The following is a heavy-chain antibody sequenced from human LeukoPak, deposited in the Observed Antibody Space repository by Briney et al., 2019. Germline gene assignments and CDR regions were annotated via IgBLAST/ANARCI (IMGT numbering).Heavy chain of an antibody. D-gene: IGHD3-9*01. CDR1: GGTFSSYA. CDR3: ARGGLRYFDWLLYPSFYYYYYYMDV. Sequence: ASVKVSCKASGGTFSSYAISWVRQAPGQGLEWMGWMNPNSGNTGYAQKFQGRVTMTRNTSISTAYMELSSLRSEDTAVYYCARGGLRYFDWLLYPSFYYYYYYMDVWGKGTTVTISS. J-gene: IGHJ6*03. CDR2: MNPNSGNT. V-gene: IGHV1-8*02.